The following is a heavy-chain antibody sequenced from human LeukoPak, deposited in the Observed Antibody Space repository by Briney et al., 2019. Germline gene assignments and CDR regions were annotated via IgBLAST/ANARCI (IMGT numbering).Heavy chain of an antibody. CDR2: IKQDGSEK. J-gene: IGHJ4*02. CDR1: GFTFSSFW. CDR3: ARDSPGITIFGVVTPN. V-gene: IGHV3-7*05. Sequence: GGSLRLSCSASGFTFSSFWMSWVRQAPGKGLEWVAKIKQDGSEKYYVDSVKGRLTISRDNAKNSLYLQMNSLRAEDTAVYYCARDSPGITIFGVVTPNGGQGTLVTVSS. D-gene: IGHD3-3*01.